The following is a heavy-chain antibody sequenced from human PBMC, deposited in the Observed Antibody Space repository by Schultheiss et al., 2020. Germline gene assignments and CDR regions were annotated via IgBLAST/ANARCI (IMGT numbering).Heavy chain of an antibody. J-gene: IGHJ4*02. CDR3: ERIRPPPLLWFWEYYFDY. D-gene: IGHD3-10*01. Sequence: SGPTLVKPTQTLTLTCTFSGFSLSTSGMCVSWIRQPPGKALEWLALIDWDDDKYYSTSLKSRLTISKDTSKSQVVLTMTNMDPVDTATYYCERIRPPPLLWFWEYYFDYWGQGTLGTVSS. CDR2: IDWDDDK. V-gene: IGHV2-70*01. CDR1: GFSLSTSGMC.